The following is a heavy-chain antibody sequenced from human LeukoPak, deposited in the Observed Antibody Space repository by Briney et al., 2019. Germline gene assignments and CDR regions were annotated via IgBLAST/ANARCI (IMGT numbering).Heavy chain of an antibody. CDR1: GYTFASYW. V-gene: IGHV5-51*01. CDR3: ARPIPAAGTD. D-gene: IGHD6-13*01. J-gene: IGHJ4*02. Sequence: GESLKISCKASGYTFASYWIGWVRQMPGKGLEWMGIIYPTDSDTRYSPSFQGQVTISADKSITTAYLQWSSLKASDTAMYYCARPIPAAGTDWGQGTLATVSS. CDR2: IYPTDSDT.